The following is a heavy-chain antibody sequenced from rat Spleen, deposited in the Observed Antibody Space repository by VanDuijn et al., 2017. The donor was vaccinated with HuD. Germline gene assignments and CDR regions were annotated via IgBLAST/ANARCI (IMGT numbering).Heavy chain of an antibody. Sequence: EVQLVESGGGLVQPGRSLKLSCAASGFNFNDYWMGWVRQAPGKGLEWIGEINKDSNIINYSPSLKDKISISRDNAQNTLYLQMSKLGSEDTAIYYCVREELGVDYWGQGVMVTVSS. V-gene: IGHV4-2*01. CDR3: VREELGVDY. CDR1: GFNFNDYW. CDR2: INKDSNII. D-gene: IGHD4-3*01. J-gene: IGHJ2*01.